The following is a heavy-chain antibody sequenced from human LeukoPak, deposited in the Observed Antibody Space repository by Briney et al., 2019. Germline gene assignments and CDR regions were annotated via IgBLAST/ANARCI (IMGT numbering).Heavy chain of an antibody. CDR3: ARVSCTSTSCPGWIDL. CDR1: GGSISSYN. V-gene: IGHV4-59*01. D-gene: IGHD2-2*01. Sequence: KPSETLSLTCTVSGGSISSYNWRWIRQPPGKGLDWIGYIYYSGTTNYTPSLKSPVTISLDTSKKHLSLKLISVTAADTAVYYCARVSCTSTSCPGWIDLWGQGTLVTVSS. CDR2: IYYSGTT. J-gene: IGHJ5*02.